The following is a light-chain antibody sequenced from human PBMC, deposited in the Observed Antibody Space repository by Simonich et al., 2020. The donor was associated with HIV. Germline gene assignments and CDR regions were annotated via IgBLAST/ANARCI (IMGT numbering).Light chain of an antibody. CDR2: GAS. CDR3: QQYNNWPQT. Sequence: EIVLTQSPGTLSLSPGERATLSCTASQSISSNLAWYQQKPGQAPRLLIYGASPRATGIPARFSGSGSGTDFTLTISSMQSEDFAIFYCQQYNNWPQTFGGGTKVEI. V-gene: IGKV3-15*01. CDR1: QSISSN. J-gene: IGKJ4*01.